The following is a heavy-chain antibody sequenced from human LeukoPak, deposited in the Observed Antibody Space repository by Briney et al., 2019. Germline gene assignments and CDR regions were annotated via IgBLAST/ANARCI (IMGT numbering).Heavy chain of an antibody. CDR1: GPTFSDYS. Sequence: GGSLRLSCAASGPTFSDYSFNWVRQAPGKGLEWVSSINPYASSIYYADSVKGRFTISRDNAKNSLYLQMDSLRAEDTAFYYCARLRRNSDRSGYYYYYDYWGQGTLVTVSS. CDR3: ARLRRNSDRSGYYYYYDY. J-gene: IGHJ4*02. D-gene: IGHD3-22*01. CDR2: INPYASSI. V-gene: IGHV3-21*06.